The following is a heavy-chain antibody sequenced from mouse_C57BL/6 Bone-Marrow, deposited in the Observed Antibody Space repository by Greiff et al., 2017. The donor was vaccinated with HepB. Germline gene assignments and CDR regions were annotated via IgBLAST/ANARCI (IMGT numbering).Heavy chain of an antibody. CDR1: GYAFSSSW. J-gene: IGHJ4*01. D-gene: IGHD1-1*01. CDR3: ARDFYLSTWGYAMDY. Sequence: QVQLKESGPELVKPGASVKISCKASGYAFSSSWMNWVKQRPGKGLEWIGRIYPGDGDTNYNGKFKGKATLTADKSSSTAYMQLSSLTSEDSAVYFCARDFYLSTWGYAMDYWGQGTSVTVSS. V-gene: IGHV1-82*01. CDR2: IYPGDGDT.